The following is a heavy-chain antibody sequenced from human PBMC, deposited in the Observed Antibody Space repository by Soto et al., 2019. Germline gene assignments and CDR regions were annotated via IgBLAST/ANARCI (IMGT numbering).Heavy chain of an antibody. CDR1: AGTFRSYA. V-gene: IGHV1-69*18. CDR3: ARQVVESASGTSYYYYGLDA. CDR2: IIPMFETT. D-gene: IGHD3-10*01. J-gene: IGHJ6*02. Sequence: QVQLVQSEAEVKKPGSSVKVSCKASAGTFRSYAINWVRQAPGQGLEWMGKIIPMFETTNYAQNFQGRVTITADESTRTAYMELSSLRSEDTAIYYCARQVVESASGTSYYYYGLDAWGQGTTVTVSS.